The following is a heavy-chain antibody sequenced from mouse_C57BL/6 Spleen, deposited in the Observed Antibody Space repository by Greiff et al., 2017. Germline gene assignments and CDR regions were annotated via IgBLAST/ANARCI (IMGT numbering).Heavy chain of an antibody. J-gene: IGHJ2*01. CDR2: IDPENGDT. CDR3: TTFAYYSNAVDY. D-gene: IGHD2-5*01. Sequence: EVKLMEPGAELVRPGASVKLSCTASGFNIKDDYMHWVKQRPEQGLEWIGWIDPENGDTEYASKFQGKATITADTSSNTAYLQLSSLTSEDTAVXYCTTFAYYSNAVDYWGQGTTLTVSS. V-gene: IGHV14-4*01. CDR1: GFNIKDDY.